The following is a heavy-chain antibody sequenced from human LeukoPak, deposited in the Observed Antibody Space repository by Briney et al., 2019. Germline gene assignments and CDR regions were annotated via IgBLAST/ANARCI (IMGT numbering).Heavy chain of an antibody. CDR2: INPNSGGT. CDR3: ARVLRRDCSSTSCPRELLGY. V-gene: IGHV1-2*02. CDR1: GYTFTVYY. J-gene: IGHJ4*02. D-gene: IGHD2-2*01. Sequence: ASVKVSCKSSGYTFTVYYMHWVRHAPGQGLEWMGWINPNSGGTNYAQKFQGRVTMTRDTSISTAYMELSRLRSDDTAVYYCARVLRRDCSSTSCPRELLGYWGQGTLVTVSS.